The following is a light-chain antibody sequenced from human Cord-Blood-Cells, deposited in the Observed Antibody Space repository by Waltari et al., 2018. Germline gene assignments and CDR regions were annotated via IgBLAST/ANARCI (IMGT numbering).Light chain of an antibody. J-gene: IGLJ3*02. CDR3: SSYTSSSTWV. Sequence: QSALTQPASVSGSPGQSITISCTGTSSDVGGYNHCSWYQHTPGKAPKLMIYDVSKRPSGVSNRFSGSKSGNTASLTISGLQAEDEADYYCSSYTSSSTWVFGGGTKLTVL. CDR2: DVS. V-gene: IGLV2-14*03. CDR1: SSDVGGYNH.